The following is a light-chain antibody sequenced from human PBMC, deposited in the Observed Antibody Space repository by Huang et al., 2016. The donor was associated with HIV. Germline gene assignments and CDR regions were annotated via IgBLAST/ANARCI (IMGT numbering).Light chain of an antibody. Sequence: ELVMTQSPATLCLFPGERAILSCRASQSVSSNLAWYQQKPGHSPRLLLYGASTRATGIPARCIGSGSGTEFTRTISSLLAEELAVYYCQQYTNWPRTFGQGTKVEIK. CDR1: QSVSSN. V-gene: IGKV3-15*01. CDR2: GAS. CDR3: QQYTNWPRT. J-gene: IGKJ1*01.